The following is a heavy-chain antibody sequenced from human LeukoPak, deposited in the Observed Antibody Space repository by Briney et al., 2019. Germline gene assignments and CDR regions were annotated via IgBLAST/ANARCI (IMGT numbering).Heavy chain of an antibody. Sequence: PGGSLRLSCAASGFTFSSYSMNWVRQAPGKGLEWVSYISSTSRTIYYADSVKGRFTISRDNAKNSLYLQMNSLRAEDTAVYYCARDVYGDHGSDSWGQGTLVTVSS. V-gene: IGHV3-48*01. CDR2: ISSTSRTI. CDR1: GFTFSSYS. D-gene: IGHD4-17*01. CDR3: ARDVYGDHGSDS. J-gene: IGHJ4*02.